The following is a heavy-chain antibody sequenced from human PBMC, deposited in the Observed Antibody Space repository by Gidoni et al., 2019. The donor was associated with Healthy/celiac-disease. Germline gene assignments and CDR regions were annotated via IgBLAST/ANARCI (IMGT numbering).Heavy chain of an antibody. Sequence: QITLKESGPTLVKPTQTLTLTCTFSGFSLSTSGVGVGWIRQPPGKALEWLELIYWNDDKRYSPSLKSRLTINKDTSKNQVVLTMTNMDPVDTATYYCARTLGYCSSTSCYTSRFDPWGQGTLVTVSS. CDR1: GFSLSTSGVG. CDR2: IYWNDDK. CDR3: ARTLGYCSSTSCYTSRFDP. V-gene: IGHV2-5*01. J-gene: IGHJ5*02. D-gene: IGHD2-2*02.